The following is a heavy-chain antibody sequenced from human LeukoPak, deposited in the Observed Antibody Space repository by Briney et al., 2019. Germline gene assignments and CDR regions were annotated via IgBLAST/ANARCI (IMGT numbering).Heavy chain of an antibody. D-gene: IGHD2-15*01. Sequence: GGTLRLSCAASGFTFSSYGMSWVRQAPGKVLEWVSAISGGGGSTYYADSVKGRFTISRDNSKDTLYLQMNSLRAEDTAVYYCASTQRGDYFDYWGQGTLVTVSS. V-gene: IGHV3-23*01. CDR2: ISGGGGST. CDR3: ASTQRGDYFDY. J-gene: IGHJ4*02. CDR1: GFTFSSYG.